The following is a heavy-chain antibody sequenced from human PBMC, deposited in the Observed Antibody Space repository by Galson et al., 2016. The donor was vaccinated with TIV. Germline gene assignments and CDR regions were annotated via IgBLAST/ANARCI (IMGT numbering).Heavy chain of an antibody. V-gene: IGHV4-31*03. CDR3: ARWADSGSYSEYFQP. D-gene: IGHD1-26*01. Sequence: TLSLTCNVSGGSISNGGYYWSWIRQHPGKGLEWIGNIYYSGSTDYNPSLKSRVAISVDTSKNQFSLRLSSVTAADTAMYSCARWADSGSYSEYFQPWGQGTLVTVSS. J-gene: IGHJ1*01. CDR1: GGSISNGGYY. CDR2: IYYSGST.